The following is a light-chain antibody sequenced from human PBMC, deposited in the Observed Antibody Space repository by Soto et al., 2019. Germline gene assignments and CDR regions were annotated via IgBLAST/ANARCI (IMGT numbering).Light chain of an antibody. V-gene: IGKV1-5*03. Sequence: IPMTQSPSTLSASVGDKVTITCRASQSISSSLAWYQQKPGKAPKLLIYKASSLESGVPSRFSGSGSGTEFTLTISSLQPDDFATYYCQQYNSYSRTFGQGTKVDI. J-gene: IGKJ1*01. CDR2: KAS. CDR3: QQYNSYSRT. CDR1: QSISSS.